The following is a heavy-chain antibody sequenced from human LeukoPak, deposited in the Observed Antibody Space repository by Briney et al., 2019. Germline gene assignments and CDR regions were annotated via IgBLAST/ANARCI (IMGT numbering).Heavy chain of an antibody. CDR3: TSLDSGSPLGY. D-gene: IGHD1-26*01. J-gene: IGHJ4*02. CDR1: GFTFSSYS. CDR2: ISTSSSYI. Sequence: GGSLRLSCAASGFTFSSYSMNWVRQAPGKVLEWVSSISTSSSYIYYADSVKGRFTISRDNARNSLYLQMNSLRAEDTAVYYCTSLDSGSPLGYWGQGTLVTVSS. V-gene: IGHV3-21*01.